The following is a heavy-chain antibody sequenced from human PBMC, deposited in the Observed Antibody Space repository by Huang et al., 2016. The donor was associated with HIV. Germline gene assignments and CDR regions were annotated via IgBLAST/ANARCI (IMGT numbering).Heavy chain of an antibody. Sequence: QVQLVESGGGLVKPGGSLRLACEASGFSFSDYYMSWIRQAPGKGLGWISYISISGGSIYYADSVRGRFTISRDNAKNSLYLQMNSLRVEDTAIYYCVREREMATLRVRSFDSWGQGTLVTVSS. J-gene: IGHJ4*02. CDR2: ISISGGSI. V-gene: IGHV3-11*01. CDR3: VREREMATLRVRSFDS. CDR1: GFSFSDYY.